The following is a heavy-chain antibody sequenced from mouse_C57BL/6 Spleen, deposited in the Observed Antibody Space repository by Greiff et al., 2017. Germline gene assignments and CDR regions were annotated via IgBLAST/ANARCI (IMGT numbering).Heavy chain of an antibody. J-gene: IGHJ2*01. CDR3: ARGHDSNFDY. D-gene: IGHD2-4*01. V-gene: IGHV2-2*01. CDR1: GFSLTSYG. Sequence: QVQLKESGPGLVQPSQSLSITCTVSGFSLTSYGVHWVRQSPGKGLEWLGVIWSGGSTDYNAAIISRLSISKDNSKSQVFCNMNRLQADDTAISYCARGHDSNFDYWGQGTTLTVSS. CDR2: IWSGGST.